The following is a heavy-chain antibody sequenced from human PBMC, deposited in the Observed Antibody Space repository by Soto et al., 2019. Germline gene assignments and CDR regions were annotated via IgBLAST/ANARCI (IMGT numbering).Heavy chain of an antibody. Sequence: QVQLVQSGAEVKKPGSSVKVSCKASGGTFGSYAISWVRQVPGQGLEWMGGIIPHPGTANYAQKFQGRVTIAADESTNTAYMELSRLRSEDTAVYYCARSQGSSTSLEIYYYYYYGMDVWGQGTTVTVSS. CDR1: GGTFGSYA. J-gene: IGHJ6*02. CDR3: ARSQGSSTSLEIYYYYYYGMDV. V-gene: IGHV1-69*01. CDR2: IIPHPGTA. D-gene: IGHD2-2*01.